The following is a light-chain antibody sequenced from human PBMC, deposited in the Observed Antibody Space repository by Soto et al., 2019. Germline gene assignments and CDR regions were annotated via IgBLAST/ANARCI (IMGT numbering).Light chain of an antibody. V-gene: IGKV3-20*01. CDR2: GAS. Sequence: EIVLTQSPGTLSLSPGERATLSCRASQSVDSFYLAWYQQRPGQAPRLLIYGASRRATGIPDRFSGSGYGTDVNLTINRLESEDFALYYCQQYGGLPPWTFGQGTKVEIK. J-gene: IGKJ1*01. CDR3: QQYGGLPPWT. CDR1: QSVDSFY.